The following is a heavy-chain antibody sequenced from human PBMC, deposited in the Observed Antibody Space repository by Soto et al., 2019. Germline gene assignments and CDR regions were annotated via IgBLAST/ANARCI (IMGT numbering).Heavy chain of an antibody. V-gene: IGHV3-23*01. D-gene: IGHD2-15*01. CDR3: AKKDARSRGNCCFNDY. CDR1: GFTFNNYA. J-gene: IGHJ4*02. Sequence: EVQLLESGGGLVQPGGSLRLSCTASGFTFNNYAMSWVRQAPGKGLEWVSSIGGDAVSIFYADSVRGRFTISRDNSKNTVHLQMDSLRAEDTALYFCAKKDARSRGNCCFNDYWGQGTLVTVSS. CDR2: IGGDAVSI.